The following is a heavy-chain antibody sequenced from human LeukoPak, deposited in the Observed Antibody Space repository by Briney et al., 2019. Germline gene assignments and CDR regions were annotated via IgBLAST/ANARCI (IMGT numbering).Heavy chain of an antibody. CDR3: ASPSSTSNQLEAYYYYYMDV. V-gene: IGHV1-2*02. CDR2: INPNSGGT. CDR1: GYTFTGYY. D-gene: IGHD2-2*01. Sequence: ASVKVSCKASGYTFTGYYMHWVRQAPGQGREWMGWINPNSGGTNYAQKFQGRVTMTRDTSISTAYMELSRLRSDDTAVYYCASPSSTSNQLEAYYYYYMDVWGKGTTVTVSS. J-gene: IGHJ6*03.